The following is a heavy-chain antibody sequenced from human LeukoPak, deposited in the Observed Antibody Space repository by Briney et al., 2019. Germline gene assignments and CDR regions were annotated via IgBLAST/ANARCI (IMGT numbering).Heavy chain of an antibody. Sequence: PGGSLRLSCAASGFTFSSYAMSWVRQAPGKGLEWVSAISGSGGSTYYADSVKGRFTISRDNSKSTLYLQMNSLRAEDTAVYYCAKSVLTGYYKKNYFDYWGQGTLVTVSS. CDR1: GFTFSSYA. CDR2: ISGSGGST. D-gene: IGHD3-9*01. CDR3: AKSVLTGYYKKNYFDY. V-gene: IGHV3-23*01. J-gene: IGHJ4*02.